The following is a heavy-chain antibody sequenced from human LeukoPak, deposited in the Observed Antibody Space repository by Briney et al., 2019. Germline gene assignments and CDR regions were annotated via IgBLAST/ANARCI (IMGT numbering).Heavy chain of an antibody. J-gene: IGHJ4*02. CDR1: GFTFSNYA. V-gene: IGHV3-30*04. CDR2: ISFHGRDK. Sequence: GGSLRLSCAASGFTFSNYAMHWVRQAPGKGLEWVAVISFHGRDKFYADSVKGRLTISRDNSQNTLFVQMNSLRAEDTAVYYCARQDCSSGSCYLDCWGQGILVTVSS. D-gene: IGHD2-15*01. CDR3: ARQDCSSGSCYLDC.